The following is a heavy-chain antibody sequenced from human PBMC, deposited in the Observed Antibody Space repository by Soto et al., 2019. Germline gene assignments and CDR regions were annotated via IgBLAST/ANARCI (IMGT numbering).Heavy chain of an antibody. D-gene: IGHD3-22*01. CDR3: ARDYYDSSGYYGAIGY. CDR2: ISGSGGST. Sequence: GGSLRLSCAASGFTFRNYWMHWVRQAPGKGLEWVSAISGSGGSTYYADSVKGRFTISRDNAKNSLYLQMNSLRDEDTAVYYCARDYYDSSGYYGAIGYWGQGTLVTVSS. V-gene: IGHV3-23*01. CDR1: GFTFRNYW. J-gene: IGHJ4*02.